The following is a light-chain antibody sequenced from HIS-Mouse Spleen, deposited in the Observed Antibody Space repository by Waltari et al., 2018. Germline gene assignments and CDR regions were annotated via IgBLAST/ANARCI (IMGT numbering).Light chain of an antibody. V-gene: IGLV2-23*01. J-gene: IGLJ1*01. CDR1: SSDVGSYNL. CDR3: CSYAGSSTYV. CDR2: EGS. Sequence: QSALTQPASVSGSPGQSITISCTGTSSDVGSYNLVSWYQQHPGKAPKLMIYEGSKRPSWVSNRFSGSKSGNTASLTIPGLQAEDEADYYCCSYAGSSTYVFGTGTKVTVL.